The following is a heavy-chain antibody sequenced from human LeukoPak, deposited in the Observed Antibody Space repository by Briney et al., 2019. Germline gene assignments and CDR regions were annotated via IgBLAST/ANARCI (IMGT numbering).Heavy chain of an antibody. CDR1: GGSFSGYY. CDR2: INHSGST. CDR3: ARGRARGNWFDP. V-gene: IGHV4-34*01. D-gene: IGHD3-10*01. Sequence: PSETLSLTCAVYGGSFSGYYWSWIRQPPGKGLEWIGEINHSGSTNYNPSLKSRVTISVDTSKNQFSLKLNSVTAADTAVYYCARGRARGNWFDPWGQGTLVTVSS. J-gene: IGHJ5*02.